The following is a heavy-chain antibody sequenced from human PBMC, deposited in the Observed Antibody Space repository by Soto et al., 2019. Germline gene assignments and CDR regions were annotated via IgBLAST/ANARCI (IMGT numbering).Heavy chain of an antibody. J-gene: IGHJ5*02. V-gene: IGHV5-51*01. CDR1: GYSFTSYW. CDR3: ARKKHIVVVTAIPLGCFDP. D-gene: IGHD2-21*02. CDR2: IYPGDSDT. Sequence: PGESLKISCKGSGYSFTSYWIGLVRHMPGKGLERMGIIYPGDSDTRYSPSIQGQITISADKSISTANLQWSSLKASDTDMYYCARKKHIVVVTAIPLGCFDPWGQGTLVTVSS.